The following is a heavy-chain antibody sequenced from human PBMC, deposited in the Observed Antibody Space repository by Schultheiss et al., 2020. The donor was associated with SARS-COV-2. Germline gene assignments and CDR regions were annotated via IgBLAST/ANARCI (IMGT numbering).Heavy chain of an antibody. J-gene: IGHJ4*02. Sequence: SVKVSCKASGYTFTSYDINWVRQATGQGLEWMGGIIPIFGIANYAQKFQGRVTITADESTSTAYMELSSLRSEDTAVYYCARVGGGDYWGQGTLVTVSS. CDR2: IIPIFGIA. CDR3: ARVGGGDY. V-gene: IGHV1-69*13. D-gene: IGHD3-16*01. CDR1: GYTFTSYD.